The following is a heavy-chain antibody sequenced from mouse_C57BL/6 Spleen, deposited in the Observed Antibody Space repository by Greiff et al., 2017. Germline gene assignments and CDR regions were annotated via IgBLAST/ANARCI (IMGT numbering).Heavy chain of an antibody. J-gene: IGHJ4*01. CDR1: GFTFTDYY. CDR3: ARYYYGVYAMDY. V-gene: IGHV7-3*01. D-gene: IGHD1-1*01. Sequence: EVQLQESGGGLVQPGGSLSLSCAASGFTFTDYYMSWVRQPPGKALEWLGFIRNKANGYTTEYSASVKGRFTISRDNSQSILYLQMNALRAEDSATYYCARYYYGVYAMDYWGQGTSVTVSS. CDR2: IRNKANGYTT.